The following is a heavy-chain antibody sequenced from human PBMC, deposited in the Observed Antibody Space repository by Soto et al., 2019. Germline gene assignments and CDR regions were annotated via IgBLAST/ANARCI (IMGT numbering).Heavy chain of an antibody. CDR3: AKDKGVFNWATSYFDY. CDR1: GFTFSNYA. CDR2: TSYDGNNE. V-gene: IGHV3-30*18. Sequence: VGSLRLSGAASGFTFSNYAIRWVRHAPCKGLEWELLTSYDGNNEYYTDSVKGRFTISRDNSKNTLFLQMNSPRPEDTAVYYCAKDKGVFNWATSYFDYWGQGALVTVSS. D-gene: IGHD1-1*01. J-gene: IGHJ4*02.